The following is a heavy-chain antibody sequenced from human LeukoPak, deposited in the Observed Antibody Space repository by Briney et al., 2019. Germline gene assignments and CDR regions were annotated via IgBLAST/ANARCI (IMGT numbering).Heavy chain of an antibody. CDR3: ARGNRSKGYYDSSGYRPFDY. CDR1: GGSISSSNW. V-gene: IGHV4-4*02. J-gene: IGHJ4*02. Sequence: PSGTLSLTCAVSGGSISSSNWWSWVRQPPGKGLEWIGEIYHSGSTNYNPSLKSRVTISVDKSKDQFSLKLSSVTAADTAVYYCARGNRSKGYYDSSGYRPFDYWGQGTLVTVSS. D-gene: IGHD3-22*01. CDR2: IYHSGST.